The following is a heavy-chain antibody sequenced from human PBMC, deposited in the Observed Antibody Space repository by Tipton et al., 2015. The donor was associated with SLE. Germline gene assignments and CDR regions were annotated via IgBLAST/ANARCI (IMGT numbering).Heavy chain of an antibody. Sequence: SLRLSCAAPGFTFSSYAMHWVRQAPGKGLEWVAVISYDGSNKYYADSVKGRFTISRDNSKNTLYLQMNSLRAEDTAVYYCARERTYSSSWYNDAFDIWGQGTMVTVSS. V-gene: IGHV3-30*04. CDR1: GFTFSSYA. CDR2: ISYDGSNK. CDR3: ARERTYSSSWYNDAFDI. D-gene: IGHD6-13*01. J-gene: IGHJ3*02.